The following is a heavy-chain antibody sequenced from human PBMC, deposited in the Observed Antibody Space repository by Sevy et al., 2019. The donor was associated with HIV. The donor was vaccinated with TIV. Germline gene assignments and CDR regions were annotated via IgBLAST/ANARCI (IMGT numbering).Heavy chain of an antibody. CDR1: GGSFSSSSYY. Sequence: SETLSLTCTVSGGSFSSSSYYWNWIRQPAGRGLEWIGRIYTSGSTNYNPSLKSRITMSVNTSNIPSSLKLSSVTAADTAVYYCAGRIAVAAFDYWGQGNLVTVSS. CDR3: AGRIAVAAFDY. CDR2: IYTSGST. V-gene: IGHV4-61*02. D-gene: IGHD6-19*01. J-gene: IGHJ4*02.